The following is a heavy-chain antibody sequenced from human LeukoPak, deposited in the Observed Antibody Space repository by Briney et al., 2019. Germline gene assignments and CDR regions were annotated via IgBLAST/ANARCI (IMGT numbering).Heavy chain of an antibody. Sequence: PSETLSLTCAVSGGSFSDYDWSWIRQPPGKGLEWIGEINHSGSTNDNPSLKSRLTMSVDTPKSQFSLNLRSVTAADTAVYYCARYVPVKTGTTRASFDSWGQGTLVTVSS. J-gene: IGHJ4*02. V-gene: IGHV4-34*01. CDR3: ARYVPVKTGTTRASFDS. CDR1: GGSFSDYD. CDR2: INHSGST. D-gene: IGHD1-1*01.